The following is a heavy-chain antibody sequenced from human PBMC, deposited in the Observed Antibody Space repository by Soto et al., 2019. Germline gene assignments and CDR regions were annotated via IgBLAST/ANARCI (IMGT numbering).Heavy chain of an antibody. D-gene: IGHD3-3*01. V-gene: IGHV3-23*01. Sequence: EVQLLESGGGLVQPGGSLRLSCAASGFTFSSYAMSWVRQAPGKGLEWVSAISGSGGSTYYADSVKGRFTISRDNSKNTLYLQMNSLRAEDTAVYYCAEGSSEGEWLLDAFDIWGQGTMVTVSS. CDR3: AEGSSEGEWLLDAFDI. CDR2: ISGSGGST. J-gene: IGHJ3*02. CDR1: GFTFSSYA.